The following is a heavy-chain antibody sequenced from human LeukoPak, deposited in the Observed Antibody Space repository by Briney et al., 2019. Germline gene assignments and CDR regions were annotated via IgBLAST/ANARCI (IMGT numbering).Heavy chain of an antibody. CDR1: GYTFTDYY. Sequence: ASVKVSCKASGYTFTDYYMHWVRQAPGQGLEWMGWMDPKSGEANHAQKFQGRVIMTRDTSINTAYMELSRLRSDDTAMYYCALEVYYSDNSAFDYWGQGTLVTVSS. J-gene: IGHJ4*02. CDR2: MDPKSGEA. CDR3: ALEVYYSDNSAFDY. D-gene: IGHD3-22*01. V-gene: IGHV1-2*02.